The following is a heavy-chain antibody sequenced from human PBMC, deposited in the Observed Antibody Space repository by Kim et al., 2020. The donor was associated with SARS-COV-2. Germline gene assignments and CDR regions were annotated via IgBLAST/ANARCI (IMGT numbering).Heavy chain of an antibody. CDR3: ARDEWRIVVVPKGPSRYYYGMDV. CDR2: ISAYNGNT. CDR1: GYTFTSYG. D-gene: IGHD2-2*01. J-gene: IGHJ6*02. Sequence: ASVKVSCKASGYTFTSYGISWVRQAPGQGLEWMGWISAYNGNTNYAQKLQGRVTMTTDTSTSTAYMELRSLRSDDTAVYYCARDEWRIVVVPKGPSRYYYGMDVWGQGTTVTVSS. V-gene: IGHV1-18*04.